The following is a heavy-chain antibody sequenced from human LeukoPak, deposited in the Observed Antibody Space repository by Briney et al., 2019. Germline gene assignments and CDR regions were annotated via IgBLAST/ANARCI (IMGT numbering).Heavy chain of an antibody. CDR3: ARDRYCSSTSCYILGDDY. Sequence: GGSLRLSCAASGFTFSSYSMNWVRQAPGKGLEWVSYISSSSSTIYHADSVEGRFTISRDNAKNSLYLQMNSLRAEDTAVYYCARDRYCSSTSCYILGDDYWGQGTLVTVSS. J-gene: IGHJ4*02. CDR2: ISSSSSTI. CDR1: GFTFSSYS. D-gene: IGHD2-2*02. V-gene: IGHV3-48*01.